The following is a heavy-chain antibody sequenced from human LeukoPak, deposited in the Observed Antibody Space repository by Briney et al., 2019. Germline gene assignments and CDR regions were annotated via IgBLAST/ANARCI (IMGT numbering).Heavy chain of an antibody. CDR2: INSDGSST. D-gene: IGHD3-22*01. V-gene: IGHV3-74*01. CDR3: ARVGRDYDSSGYYYSPYYYYYYMDV. Sequence: SGGSLRLSCAASGFTFSSYWMHWVRQAPGKGLVWVSRINSDGSSTSYADSVKGRFTTSRDNAKNTLYLQMNSLRAEDTAVYYCARVGRDYDSSGYYYSPYYYYYYMDVWGKGTTVTVSS. CDR1: GFTFSSYW. J-gene: IGHJ6*03.